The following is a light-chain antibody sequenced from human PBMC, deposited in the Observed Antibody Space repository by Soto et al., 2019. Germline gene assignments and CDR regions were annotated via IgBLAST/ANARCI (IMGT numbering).Light chain of an antibody. V-gene: IGKV1-5*03. CDR2: KAS. CDR3: QQYNSYPWT. CDR1: QSISVW. Sequence: PSTLSASVGDRVTITCRASQSISVWLAWYQQKPGKAPKLLIYKASSLESGVPSRFSGSGSGTEFTLTISSLQPDDFATYYCQQYNSYPWTFGQGTKVDIK. J-gene: IGKJ1*01.